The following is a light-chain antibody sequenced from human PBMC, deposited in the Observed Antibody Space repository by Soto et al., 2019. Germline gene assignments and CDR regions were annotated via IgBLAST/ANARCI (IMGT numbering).Light chain of an antibody. CDR1: QTVRNNY. CDR2: GAS. J-gene: IGKJ4*01. V-gene: IGKV3-11*01. CDR3: QQRRNWPPLT. Sequence: EFVLTQSPGTLSLSPGERATLSCRASQTVRNNYLAWYQQKPGQAPRLLIYGASTRAPGIPARFSGSGSGTDFTLTISSLEPEDFAVYYCQQRRNWPPLTFGGGTKVDIK.